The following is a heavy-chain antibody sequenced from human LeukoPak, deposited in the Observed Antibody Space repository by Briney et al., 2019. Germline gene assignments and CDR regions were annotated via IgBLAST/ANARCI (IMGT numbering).Heavy chain of an antibody. V-gene: IGHV3-11*06. D-gene: IGHD3-10*01. Sequence: GGSLRLSCAASGFCFSDYYMSWIRQAPGKGLEWISYIASSTSYTSYTDSVKGRFTISRDNAKKSLYLQMNSLRAEDTAVYYCATGKSGRYWGQGTLVTVSS. CDR2: IASSTSYT. J-gene: IGHJ4*02. CDR3: ATGKSGRY. CDR1: GFCFSDYY.